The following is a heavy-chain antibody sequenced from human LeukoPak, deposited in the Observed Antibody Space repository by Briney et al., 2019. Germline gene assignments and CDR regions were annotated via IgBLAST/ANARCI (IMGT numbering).Heavy chain of an antibody. CDR2: ISGLGDRT. D-gene: IGHD3-22*01. CDR3: AKGSYYDSSGSFYFDY. V-gene: IGHV3-23*01. CDR1: GFSFSSYA. J-gene: IGHJ4*02. Sequence: GGSLRLSCAASGFSFSSYAMTWARQIPGQGLEWVSSISGLGDRTYYADSVKGRFTISRDNSKNTLYVQVNSLGTEDTAAYYCAKGSYYDSSGSFYFDYWGQGTLVTVSS.